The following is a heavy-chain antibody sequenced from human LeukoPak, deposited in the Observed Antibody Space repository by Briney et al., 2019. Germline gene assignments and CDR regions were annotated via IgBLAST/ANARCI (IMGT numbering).Heavy chain of an antibody. CDR2: IWYDGGNK. CDR1: GFTFSSYG. D-gene: IGHD3-10*01. Sequence: PGGSLRLSCAASGFTFSSYGMHWVRQAPGKGLEWVAVIWYDGGNKYYADSVKGRFTISRDNSKNTLYLQMNSLRAEDTAVYYCARRSSPYYGSGRQVGYYFDYWGQGTLVTVSS. V-gene: IGHV3-33*01. CDR3: ARRSSPYYGSGRQVGYYFDY. J-gene: IGHJ4*02.